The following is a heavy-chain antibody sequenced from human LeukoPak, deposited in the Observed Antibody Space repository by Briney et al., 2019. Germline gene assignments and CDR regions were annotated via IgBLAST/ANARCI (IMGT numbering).Heavy chain of an antibody. V-gene: IGHV3-21*01. D-gene: IGHD5-18*01. J-gene: IGHJ4*02. CDR3: ARPIYSYGSYYFDY. Sequence: PGGSLRLSCTVSGFTFSSYSMNWVRQAPGKGLEWVSSISSSSSYIYYADSVKGRFTISRDNAKNSLYLQMNSLRAEDTAVYYCARPIYSYGSYYFDYWGQGTLVTVSS. CDR2: ISSSSSYI. CDR1: GFTFSSYS.